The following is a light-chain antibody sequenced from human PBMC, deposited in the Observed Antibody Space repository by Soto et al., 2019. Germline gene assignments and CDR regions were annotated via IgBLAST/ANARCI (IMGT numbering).Light chain of an antibody. CDR2: AAS. V-gene: IGKV1-12*01. CDR3: QQTNHFPFT. Sequence: DIQMTQSPSSVSASVGDGVTITCRASQDINSFLAWYQQKPGKAPNLLIYAASTLYIGVPSRFRGSGSGTAFTLTISSLQPEDFATYFCQQTNHFPFTFGPGTKVDIK. CDR1: QDINSF. J-gene: IGKJ3*01.